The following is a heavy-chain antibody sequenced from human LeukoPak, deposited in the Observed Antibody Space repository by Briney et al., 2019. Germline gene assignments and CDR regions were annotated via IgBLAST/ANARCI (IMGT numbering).Heavy chain of an antibody. Sequence: GGSLTLSCAASGFTFNDYYMSWIRQAPGKGLEWLSYINIGGTNTHYADSVKGRFTISRDNAKKSLYLEMNNQRAEDTAVYYCATDGAGFDTWGQGVLVTVSS. CDR2: INIGGTNT. J-gene: IGHJ5*02. V-gene: IGHV3-11*01. CDR1: GFTFNDYY. CDR3: ATDGAGFDT.